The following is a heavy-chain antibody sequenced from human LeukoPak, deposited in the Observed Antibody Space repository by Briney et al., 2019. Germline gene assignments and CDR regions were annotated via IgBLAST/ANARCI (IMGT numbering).Heavy chain of an antibody. CDR3: ARLYSSTWENYSDY. Sequence: PGGSLRLSCAASGFTFSSYAMSWVRQAPGKGLEWVSAISGSGGSTYYADSVKGRFTISRDNSKNTLYVQMNSLRAEDTAVYYCARLYSSTWENYSDYWGQGTLVTVSS. CDR2: ISGSGGST. J-gene: IGHJ4*02. V-gene: IGHV3-23*01. CDR1: GFTFSSYA. D-gene: IGHD6-13*01.